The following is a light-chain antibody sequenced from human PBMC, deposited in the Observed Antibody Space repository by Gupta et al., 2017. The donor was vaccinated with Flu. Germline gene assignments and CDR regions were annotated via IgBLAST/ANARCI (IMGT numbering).Light chain of an antibody. CDR1: QSVNSH. J-gene: IGKJ5*01. CDR2: DAV. V-gene: IGKV3-11*01. CDR3: QQRSNWPVT. Sequence: EILLTQSPDTLSLSAGGRATLSCRASQSVNSHLAWFQQKPGQAPRLLIYDAVKRATGIPARFSATGSGTDFILTITSLEPEDFAVYYCQQRSNWPVTFGQGTRLDIK.